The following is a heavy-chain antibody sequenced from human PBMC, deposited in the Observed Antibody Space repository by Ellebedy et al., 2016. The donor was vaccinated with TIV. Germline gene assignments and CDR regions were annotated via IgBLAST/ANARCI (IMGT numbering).Heavy chain of an antibody. D-gene: IGHD3-9*01. Sequence: PGGSLRLSCAASGFTVSGYWMHWVRQAPGEGLVWLSRINTDGSSKSYAGLVEGRFTTSRDNAKNTVYLQVDRLRAEDTAVYFCARESFRYFDWELWGQGTPVTVSS. CDR3: ARESFRYFDWEL. V-gene: IGHV3-74*01. CDR1: GFTVSGYW. J-gene: IGHJ4*02. CDR2: INTDGSSK.